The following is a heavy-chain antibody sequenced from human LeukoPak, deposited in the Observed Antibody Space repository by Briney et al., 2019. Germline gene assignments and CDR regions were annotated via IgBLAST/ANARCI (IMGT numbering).Heavy chain of an antibody. Sequence: SETLSLTCAVYGGSFSGYYWSWIRQPPGKGLEWIGEINHSGSTNYNPSLKSRVTISVDTSKNQFSLKLSSVTAADTAVYYCARGLDMKGAAATEVNWFDPWGQGTLVTVSS. J-gene: IGHJ5*02. D-gene: IGHD6-13*01. CDR2: INHSGST. CDR3: ARGLDMKGAAATEVNWFDP. CDR1: GGSFSGYY. V-gene: IGHV4-34*01.